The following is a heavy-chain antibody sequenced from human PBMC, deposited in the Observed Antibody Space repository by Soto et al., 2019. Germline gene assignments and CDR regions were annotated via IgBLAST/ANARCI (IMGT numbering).Heavy chain of an antibody. D-gene: IGHD1-26*01. V-gene: IGHV4-30-4*01. CDR1: GGSISSGDYY. CDR2: IYYSGST. J-gene: IGHJ5*02. Sequence: QVQLQESGPGLVKPSQTLSLTCTVSGGSISSGDYYWSWLRQPPGKGLEWIGYIYYSGSTYYNPSLKSRVTISVDTSKNHFSLKLSSVTAADTALYYCARVRDPSIVGATTWFDPWGQGTLVTVSS. CDR3: ARVRDPSIVGATTWFDP.